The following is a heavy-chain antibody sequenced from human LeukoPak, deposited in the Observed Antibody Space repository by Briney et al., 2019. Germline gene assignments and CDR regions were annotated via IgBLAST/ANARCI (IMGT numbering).Heavy chain of an antibody. Sequence: GESLKISCKGSGYSFTSYWIGWVRQMPGKGLEWMGIIYPGDSDTRYSPSFQGQVTISVDKSVNTAYLQWSSLKASDTAMYYCARLGDLYGDYGIHDYWGQGTLVTVSS. D-gene: IGHD4-17*01. J-gene: IGHJ4*02. CDR3: ARLGDLYGDYGIHDY. CDR2: IYPGDSDT. CDR1: GYSFTSYW. V-gene: IGHV5-51*01.